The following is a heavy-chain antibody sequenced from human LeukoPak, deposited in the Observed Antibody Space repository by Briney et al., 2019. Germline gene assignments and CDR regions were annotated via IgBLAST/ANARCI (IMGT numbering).Heavy chain of an antibody. CDR2: LSYSGST. CDR1: GXSVSNNNDY. J-gene: IGHJ4*02. CDR3: ARVLAAAAHFDY. D-gene: IGHD6-13*01. V-gene: IGHV4-39*01. Sequence: SETLSLTCTVSGXSVSNNNDYWGWIRQPPGKGLEWIGSLSYSGSTYYNPSLKSRVAISVDTSKNQFSLKVSSVTAADTAVYYCARVLAAAAHFDYWGQETLVTVSS.